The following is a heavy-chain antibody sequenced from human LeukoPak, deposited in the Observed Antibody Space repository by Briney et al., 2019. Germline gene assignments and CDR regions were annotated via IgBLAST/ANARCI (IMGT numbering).Heavy chain of an antibody. CDR2: IYYSGST. D-gene: IGHD6-13*01. V-gene: IGHV4-59*08. CDR1: GGSISSYY. CDR3: ARHTDIAPLSSLKY. J-gene: IGHJ4*02. Sequence: PSETLSLTCTVSGGSISSYYWSWIRQTPGKGLEWIGDIYYSGSTNYNPSLKSRVTISVDTSKNQFSLRLSSVTAADTAVYYCARHTDIAPLSSLKYWGQGTLVTVSS.